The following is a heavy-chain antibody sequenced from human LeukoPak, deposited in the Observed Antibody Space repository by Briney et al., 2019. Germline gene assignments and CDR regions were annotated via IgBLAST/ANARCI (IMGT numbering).Heavy chain of an antibody. CDR3: ARGLGSGSYYGY. Sequence: GASVTVSCKASGYTFTSYRMHWVRQAPGQGLEWMGIINPSDGSATYAQKLQGRVTMTRDTSTTTVYMELSSLRFEDTAVYCCARGLGSGSYYGYWGQGTLVTVSS. CDR1: GYTFTSYR. J-gene: IGHJ4*02. CDR2: INPSDGSA. D-gene: IGHD3-10*01. V-gene: IGHV1-46*01.